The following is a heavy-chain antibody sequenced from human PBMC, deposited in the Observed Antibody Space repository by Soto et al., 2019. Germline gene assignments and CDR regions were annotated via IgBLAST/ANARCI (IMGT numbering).Heavy chain of an antibody. CDR2: ISYDGNNK. V-gene: IGHV3-30*18. J-gene: IGHJ6*02. CDR3: AKDQDGSGNYLTYYYYYGMDV. CDR1: GFTFSSQG. D-gene: IGHD3-10*01. Sequence: PGGSLGLSCAASGFTFSSQGMHWVRQASGKGLEWVAVISYDGNNKYYADSVKGRFTISRDNSKNTLHLQMNSLRAEDTAVYYCAKDQDGSGNYLTYYYYYGMDVWGQGTTVTVSS.